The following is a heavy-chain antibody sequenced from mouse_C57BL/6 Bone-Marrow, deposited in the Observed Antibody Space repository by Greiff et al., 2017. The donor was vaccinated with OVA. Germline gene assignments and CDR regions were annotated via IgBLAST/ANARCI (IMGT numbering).Heavy chain of an antibody. Sequence: VQLQQSGGDLVKPGGSLKLSCAASGFTFSSYGMSWVRQTPDKRLEWVATISSGGSYTYYPDSVKGRFTISRDNAKNTLYLQMSSLKSEDTAMYYCARRDYYGSYYYAMDYWGQGTSVTVSS. J-gene: IGHJ4*01. CDR1: GFTFSSYG. V-gene: IGHV5-6*01. D-gene: IGHD1-1*01. CDR3: ARRDYYGSYYYAMDY. CDR2: ISSGGSYT.